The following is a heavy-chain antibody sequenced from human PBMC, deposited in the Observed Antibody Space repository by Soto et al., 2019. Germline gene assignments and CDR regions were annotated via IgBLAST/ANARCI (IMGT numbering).Heavy chain of an antibody. CDR3: AGTTSHHWLYMDV. CDR1: GDSVSSNSAA. J-gene: IGHJ6*03. Sequence: SQTLSLTCVISGDSVSSNSAAWNWIRLSPSRGLEWLARTYYRSRWYNDYAVSVRSRITVDPDTSKNQFSLQLTSVTPEDTAVYYCAGTTSHHWLYMDVWGKGATVTVSS. V-gene: IGHV6-1*01. CDR2: TYYRSRWYN. D-gene: IGHD1-7*01.